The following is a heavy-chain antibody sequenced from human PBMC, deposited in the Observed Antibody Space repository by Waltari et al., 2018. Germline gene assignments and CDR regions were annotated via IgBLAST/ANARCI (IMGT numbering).Heavy chain of an antibody. CDR2: IYYSGST. CDR3: ARGPVSDDTYYYYGMDV. D-gene: IGHD2-8*01. J-gene: IGHJ6*02. Sequence: QLQLQESGPGLVKPSETLSLTCTVSGGSISSSSYYWGWIRQPPGKGLEWIGSIYYSGSTYYNPSLKSRVTISVDTSKNQFSLKLSSVTAADTAVYYCARGPVSDDTYYYYGMDVWGQGTTVTVSS. V-gene: IGHV4-39*07. CDR1: GGSISSSSYY.